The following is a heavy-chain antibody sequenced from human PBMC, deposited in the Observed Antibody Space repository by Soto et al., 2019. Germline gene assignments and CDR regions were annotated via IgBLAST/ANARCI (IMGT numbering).Heavy chain of an antibody. D-gene: IGHD3-22*01. CDR2: ISGSGGST. CDR3: AKGYYDSSGYYYRVRPDLYFDY. Sequence: EVQLLESGGGLVQPGGSLRLSCAASGFTFSSYAMSWVRQAPGKGLEWVSAISGSGGSTYYADSVKGRFTISRDNSKNTLYLQMNSLRAEDTAVYYCAKGYYDSSGYYYRVRPDLYFDYWGQGTLVTVSS. CDR1: GFTFSSYA. J-gene: IGHJ4*02. V-gene: IGHV3-23*01.